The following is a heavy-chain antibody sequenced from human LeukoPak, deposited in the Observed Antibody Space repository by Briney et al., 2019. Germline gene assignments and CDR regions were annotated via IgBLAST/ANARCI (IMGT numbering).Heavy chain of an antibody. CDR1: GFTFSSSA. CDR2: INNVGSHI. D-gene: IGHD3-3*01. J-gene: IGHJ3*02. V-gene: IGHV3-23*05. CDR3: AKSRSGYPRVDGFDI. Sequence: GGSLRLSCAPSGFTFSSSAMNWVRQAPGKGLEWVSSINNVGSHIYYADSVKGRFTISRDNSKNTLYLQMNSLRAEDTALYYCAKSRSGYPRVDGFDIWGQGTMVTVSS.